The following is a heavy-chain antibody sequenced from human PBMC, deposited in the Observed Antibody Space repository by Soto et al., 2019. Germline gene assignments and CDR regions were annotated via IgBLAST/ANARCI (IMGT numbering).Heavy chain of an antibody. D-gene: IGHD4-17*01. Sequence: GESLKISCKGSGYSFTSYWIGWVRQMPGKGLEWMGIIYPGDSDTRYSPSFQGQVTISADKSISTAYLQWSSLKASDTAMYYCATTVTTKRWGFDYWGQGTLVTVSS. CDR1: GYSFTSYW. CDR2: IYPGDSDT. J-gene: IGHJ4*02. CDR3: ATTVTTKRWGFDY. V-gene: IGHV5-51*01.